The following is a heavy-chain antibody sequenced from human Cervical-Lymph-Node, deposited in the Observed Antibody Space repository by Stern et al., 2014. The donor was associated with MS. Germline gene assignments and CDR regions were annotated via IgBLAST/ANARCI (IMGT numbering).Heavy chain of an antibody. J-gene: IGHJ4*02. CDR1: ENLFSNFW. CDR3: ARHYGYYFDF. D-gene: IGHD4-17*01. V-gene: IGHV5-51*01. Sequence: EVQLLESGVEVKKPGESLKISCKVSENLFSNFWIGWLRQMPGKVLEYVGIIYPDDSDTKYSPSFEGQVTISADKSINTAYLHWSSLKASDTAIYYCARHYGYYFDFWGQGTLVTVSS. CDR2: IYPDDSDT.